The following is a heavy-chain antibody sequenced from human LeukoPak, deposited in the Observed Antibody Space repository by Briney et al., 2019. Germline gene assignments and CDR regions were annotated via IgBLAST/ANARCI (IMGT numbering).Heavy chain of an antibody. V-gene: IGHV3-74*01. J-gene: IGHJ4*02. CDR3: ARSDYYYDSSGYYVRY. CDR2: INSDGSST. Sequence: GGSLRLSCAASGFTFGSYWMHWVRQAPGKGLVWVSRINSDGSSTSYADSVKGRFTISRDNAKNTLYLQMNSLRAEDTAVYYCARSDYYYDSSGYYVRYWGQGTLVTVSS. CDR1: GFTFGSYW. D-gene: IGHD3-22*01.